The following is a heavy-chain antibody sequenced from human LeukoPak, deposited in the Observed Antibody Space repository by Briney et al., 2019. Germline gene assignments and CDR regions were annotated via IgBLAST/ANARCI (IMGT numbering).Heavy chain of an antibody. J-gene: IGHJ4*02. CDR1: GFTFSDYY. Sequence: GGSLRLSCAXSGFTFSDYYMSWIRQAPGKGLERVSYISSSGSTIYYADSVKGRFTISRDNAENSLYLQMNSLRAEDTAVYYCARGLWFGELLPLDYWGQGTLVTVSS. CDR2: ISSSGSTI. V-gene: IGHV3-11*01. D-gene: IGHD3-10*01. CDR3: ARGLWFGELLPLDY.